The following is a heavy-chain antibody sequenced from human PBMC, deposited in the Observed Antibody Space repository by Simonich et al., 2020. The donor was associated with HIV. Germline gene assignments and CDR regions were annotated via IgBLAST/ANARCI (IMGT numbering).Heavy chain of an antibody. Sequence: QVQLVQSGAEVKKPGASVKVSCKVSGYSLTELYMHWVRQDPGKGLEWMGGFELEEGETINVQKFQGRVTMTEDTSTDTAYMELSSLRFEDTAGYYCATETGNFDYWGQGTLVTVSS. CDR3: ATETGNFDY. V-gene: IGHV1-24*01. J-gene: IGHJ4*02. CDR2: FELEEGET. D-gene: IGHD7-27*01. CDR1: GYSLTELY.